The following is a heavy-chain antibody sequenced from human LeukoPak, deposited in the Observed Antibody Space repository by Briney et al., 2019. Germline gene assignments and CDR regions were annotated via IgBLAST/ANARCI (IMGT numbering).Heavy chain of an antibody. D-gene: IGHD3-22*01. Sequence: PRGSLRLSCAASGFTFSSYAMSWVCQAPGKGLEWVSSIGGSGGSTYYADSVKGRFTISRDNSKNTLYLQMNSLRAEDTAVYYCAKAERAYDNSGYCLDYWGQGTLVTVSS. CDR1: GFTFSSYA. CDR3: AKAERAYDNSGYCLDY. J-gene: IGHJ4*02. CDR2: IGGSGGST. V-gene: IGHV3-23*01.